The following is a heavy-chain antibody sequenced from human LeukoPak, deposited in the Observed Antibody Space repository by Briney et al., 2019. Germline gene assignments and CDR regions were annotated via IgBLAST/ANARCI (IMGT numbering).Heavy chain of an antibody. D-gene: IGHD6-6*01. Sequence: SETLSLTCTVSGGSISSYYWSWIRQPPGKGLEWIGYIYYSGSTNYNPSLKSRVTISVDTSKNQFSLKLSSVTAADTAVYYCARTLSEYSSSSLGYWGQGTLVAVSS. V-gene: IGHV4-59*01. J-gene: IGHJ4*02. CDR2: IYYSGST. CDR1: GGSISSYY. CDR3: ARTLSEYSSSSLGY.